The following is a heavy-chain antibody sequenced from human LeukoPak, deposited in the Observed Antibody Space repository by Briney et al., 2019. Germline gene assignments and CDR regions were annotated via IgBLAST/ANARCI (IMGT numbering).Heavy chain of an antibody. CDR2: FYNSGRS. CDR3: ARHMIIPPYYFDY. Sequence: SETLSLTCTVSDDSISDYYRGWIRQPPGKGLEWIGYFYNSGRSTYNPSLKSRVTISADTSKNQFSLKLSSVTAADTAVYYCARHMIIPPYYFDYWGQGTLVTVSS. D-gene: IGHD3-16*01. V-gene: IGHV4-59*08. CDR1: DDSISDYY. J-gene: IGHJ4*02.